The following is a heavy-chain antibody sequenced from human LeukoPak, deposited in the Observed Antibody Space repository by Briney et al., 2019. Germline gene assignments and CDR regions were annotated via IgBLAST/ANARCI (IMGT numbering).Heavy chain of an antibody. J-gene: IGHJ4*02. CDR3: AKFWHSDC. V-gene: IGHV1-2*02. CDR2: IDPNSGTT. CDR1: GYTFTDYY. Sequence: RASVKVSCKASGYTFTDYYLHWVRQAPGQGLEWMGWIDPNSGTTVYAQKFQGRVTLTRDTSFSTVYMHLSGLTLDDTAVYYCAKFWHSDCWGQGTLVTVSS.